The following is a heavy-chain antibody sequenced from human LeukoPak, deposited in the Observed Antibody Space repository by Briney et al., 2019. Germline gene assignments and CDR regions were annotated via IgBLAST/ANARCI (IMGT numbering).Heavy chain of an antibody. CDR3: ARDRWAAAGTGNWFDP. CDR1: GGSISSYY. CDR2: IYTSGST. Sequence: SETLSLTCTVSGGSISSYYWSWIRQPAGKGLEWIGRIYTSGSTNYNPSLKSRVTISVDTSKNQFSLKLSSVTAADTAVYYCARDRWAAAGTGNWFDPWGQGTLVTVSS. V-gene: IGHV4-4*07. D-gene: IGHD6-13*01. J-gene: IGHJ5*02.